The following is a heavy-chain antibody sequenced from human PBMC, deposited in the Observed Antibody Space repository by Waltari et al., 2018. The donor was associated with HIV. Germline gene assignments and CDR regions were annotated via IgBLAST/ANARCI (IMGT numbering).Heavy chain of an antibody. Sequence: QVLLQESGPGLVKPSETLSLTCTVSGGPITSYYWSWIRQPPGKGLEWIGYIYYSGSTNYNPSLKSRATISVDTSKNQVSLKLSSVTAADTAVYYCASRGMHYYDSSGYYSWGQGTLVTVSS. CDR2: IYYSGST. J-gene: IGHJ4*02. D-gene: IGHD3-22*01. CDR3: ASRGMHYYDSSGYYS. CDR1: GGPITSYY. V-gene: IGHV4-59*01.